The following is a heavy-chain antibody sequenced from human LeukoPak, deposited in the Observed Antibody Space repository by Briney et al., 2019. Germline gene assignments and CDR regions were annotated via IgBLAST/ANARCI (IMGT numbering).Heavy chain of an antibody. Sequence: ASVKVSCKASGYTFTSYSLAWVRQAPGQSLEWMGWISVNNGGTNYAQSFQDRVTLTRDTSTNTAYLELRSLRSDDTAIIYCATATLPRGYFLHWGQGTLVTVSS. CDR2: ISVNNGGT. V-gene: IGHV1-18*01. J-gene: IGHJ1*01. CDR1: GYTFTSYS. CDR3: ATATLPRGYFLH.